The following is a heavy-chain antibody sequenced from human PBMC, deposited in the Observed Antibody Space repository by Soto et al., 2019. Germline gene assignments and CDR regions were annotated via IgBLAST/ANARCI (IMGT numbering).Heavy chain of an antibody. V-gene: IGHV1-18*01. CDR3: ARHHGPTTSENWFDP. Sequence: QVHLVQSGVEVKTPGASVKVSCQASGYTFFTYDISWVRQAPGQGLERMGWISTYSGDTKYAQKFQGRVPMTPDTPTAAAAVELRGLRSDDTAVYYCARHHGPTTSENWFDPWGQGTLVTVSS. CDR2: ISTYSGDT. CDR1: GYTFFTYD. D-gene: IGHD5-12*01. J-gene: IGHJ5*02.